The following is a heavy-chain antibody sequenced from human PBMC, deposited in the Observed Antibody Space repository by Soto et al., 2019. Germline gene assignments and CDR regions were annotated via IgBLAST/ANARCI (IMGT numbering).Heavy chain of an antibody. Sequence: GGSVRISWEPSESSVIADPMSWVPQSPGEGLEWVSAISGSGGSTYYADSVRGRFTISRDNSKNTLYLQMNSLRAEDTAVYYCARREMIVVVWNSFDAFDIWGQGTMVPFSS. CDR1: ESSVIADP. J-gene: IGHJ3*02. V-gene: IGHV3-23*01. D-gene: IGHD3-22*01. CDR2: ISGSGGST. CDR3: ARREMIVVVWNSFDAFDI.